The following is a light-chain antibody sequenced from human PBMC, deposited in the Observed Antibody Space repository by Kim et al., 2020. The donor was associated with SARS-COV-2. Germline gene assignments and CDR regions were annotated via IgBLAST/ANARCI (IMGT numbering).Light chain of an antibody. CDR3: AAYTSSATVV. V-gene: IGLV2-14*04. J-gene: IGLJ2*01. Sequence: GQSSTISCTGTSSDVGGYDYVSWLQQHPGKVPKVMIYDVNKRPSGVSNRFSGSKSGNTASLTISGLQAEDEADYYCAAYTSSATVVFGGGTQLTVL. CDR1: SSDVGGYDY. CDR2: DVN.